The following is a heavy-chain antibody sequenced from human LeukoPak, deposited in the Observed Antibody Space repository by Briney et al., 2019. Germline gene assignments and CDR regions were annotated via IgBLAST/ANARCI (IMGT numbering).Heavy chain of an antibody. CDR1: GGSFSGYY. D-gene: IGHD3-22*01. CDR3: ARGLYRSGRPRY. V-gene: IGHV4-34*01. CDR2: INHSGST. Sequence: SETLSLTCAVYGGSFSGYYWSWIRQPPGKGLEWIGEINHSGSTNYNPSLKSRVTISVDTSKNQFSLKLSSVTAADTAVYYCARGLYRSGRPRYWGQGTLVTVSS. J-gene: IGHJ4*02.